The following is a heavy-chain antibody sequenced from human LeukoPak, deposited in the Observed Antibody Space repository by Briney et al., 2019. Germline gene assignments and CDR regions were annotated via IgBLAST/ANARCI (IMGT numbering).Heavy chain of an antibody. Sequence: GGSLRLSCAASGFTFSSYAMHWVRQAPGKGLEWVAVISYDGSNKYYADSVKGRFTISRDNSKNTLYLQMNSLRAKDTAVYYCARGGGYYDSSGLRYAFDIWGQGTMVTVSS. J-gene: IGHJ3*02. CDR1: GFTFSSYA. D-gene: IGHD3-22*01. CDR2: ISYDGSNK. CDR3: ARGGGYYDSSGLRYAFDI. V-gene: IGHV3-30-3*01.